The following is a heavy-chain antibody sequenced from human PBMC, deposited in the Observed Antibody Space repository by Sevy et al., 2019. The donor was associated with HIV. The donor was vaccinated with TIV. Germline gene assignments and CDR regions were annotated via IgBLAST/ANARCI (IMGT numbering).Heavy chain of an antibody. CDR2: ISSSSSTI. CDR3: ARDRTWMADY. Sequence: GGSLRLACAASGFTFSSYSMNWVRRAPGKGLEWVSYISSSSSTIDYADSVKGRFTISRDNAKNSLYLQMNSLRDEDTAAYYCARDRTWMADYWVQGTLVTVSS. V-gene: IGHV3-48*02. CDR1: GFTFSSYS. J-gene: IGHJ4*02. D-gene: IGHD5-12*01.